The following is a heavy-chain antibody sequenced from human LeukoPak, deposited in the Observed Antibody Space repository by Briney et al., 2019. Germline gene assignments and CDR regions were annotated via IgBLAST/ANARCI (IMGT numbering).Heavy chain of an antibody. J-gene: IGHJ4*02. CDR1: GFTVSSNY. D-gene: IGHD5-24*01. CDR2: IYSGGST. Sequence: GGSLRLSCAASGFTVSSNYMSWVRQAPGKGLEWVSVIYSGGSTYYADSVKGRFTISRDNSKNTLYLQMNSLRAEDTAVYYCARGGRLDGYNYGYWGQGTLVTVSS. V-gene: IGHV3-66*01. CDR3: ARGGRLDGYNYGY.